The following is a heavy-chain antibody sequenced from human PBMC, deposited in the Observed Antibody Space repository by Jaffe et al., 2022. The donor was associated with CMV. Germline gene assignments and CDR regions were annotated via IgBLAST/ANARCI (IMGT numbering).Heavy chain of an antibody. CDR1: GFTFSSYG. Sequence: QVQLVESGGGVVQPGRSLRLSCAASGFTFSSYGMHWVRQAPGKGLEWVAVIWYDGSNKYYADSVKGRFTISRDNSKNTLYLQMNSLRAEDTAVYYCAREGYYDSSGFVYYYYMDVWGKGTTVTVSS. V-gene: IGHV3-33*08. CDR3: AREGYYDSSGFVYYYYMDV. J-gene: IGHJ6*03. CDR2: IWYDGSNK. D-gene: IGHD3-22*01.